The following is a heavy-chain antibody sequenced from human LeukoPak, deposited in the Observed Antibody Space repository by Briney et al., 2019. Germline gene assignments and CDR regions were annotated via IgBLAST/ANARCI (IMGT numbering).Heavy chain of an antibody. Sequence: GGSLRLSCAASGFTFSSYGMHWVRQAPGKGLEWVSAISGSGGSTYYADSVKGRFTISRDNSKNTLYLQMNSLRAEDTAVYYCAKTAGYSGYAIHYFDYWGQGTLVTVSS. CDR2: ISGSGGST. CDR3: AKTAGYSGYAIHYFDY. J-gene: IGHJ4*02. V-gene: IGHV3-23*01. D-gene: IGHD5-12*01. CDR1: GFTFSSYG.